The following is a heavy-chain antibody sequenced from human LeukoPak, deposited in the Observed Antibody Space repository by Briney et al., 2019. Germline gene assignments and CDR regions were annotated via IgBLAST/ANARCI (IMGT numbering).Heavy chain of an antibody. J-gene: IGHJ4*02. D-gene: IGHD4-17*01. CDR1: GFTFSSYG. Sequence: GGSLRLSCAASGFTFSSYGMSWVRQAPGKGLEWVSGISGGGDSTHYADSVKARFTISRDNSKNTLYLQMNSLRAEDTAVYYCAKAWREDGDYWSFNYWGQGTLVTVSS. CDR3: AKAWREDGDYWSFNY. V-gene: IGHV3-23*01. CDR2: ISGGGDST.